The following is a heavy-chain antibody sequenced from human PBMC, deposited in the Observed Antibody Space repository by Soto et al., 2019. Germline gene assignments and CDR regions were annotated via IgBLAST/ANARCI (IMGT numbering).Heavy chain of an antibody. J-gene: IGHJ4*02. D-gene: IGHD3-22*01. V-gene: IGHV1-18*01. Sequence: QVQLVQSRAEVKKPGASVKVSCKASGYTFITYGVSWVRQAPGQGLDWLGWISTYNGNTRYAERLQGRVTMTTDTTTNTAYMELRNLRSDDTAVYYCARGPTDYYDNSANYFSDYGGQGTLVSVSS. CDR2: ISTYNGNT. CDR1: GYTFITYG. CDR3: ARGPTDYYDNSANYFSDY.